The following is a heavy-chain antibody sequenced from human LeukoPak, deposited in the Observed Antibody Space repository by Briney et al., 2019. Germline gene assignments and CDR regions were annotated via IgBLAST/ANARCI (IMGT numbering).Heavy chain of an antibody. CDR3: ARDRGYSSSWYWFDP. CDR2: IYYSGST. D-gene: IGHD6-13*01. Sequence: PSETLSLTCTVSGGSISSGGYYWSWIRQHPGKGLEWIGYIYYSGSTYYNPSLKSRVTISVDKSKNQFSLKLSSVTAADTAVYYCARDRGYSSSWYWFDPWGQGTLVTVSS. CDR1: GGSISSGGYY. J-gene: IGHJ5*02. V-gene: IGHV4-31*03.